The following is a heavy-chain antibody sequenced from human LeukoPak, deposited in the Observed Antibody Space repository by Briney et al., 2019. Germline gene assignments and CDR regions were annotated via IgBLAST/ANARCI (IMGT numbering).Heavy chain of an antibody. CDR3: ARVEKYYYDSYYFDY. D-gene: IGHD3-22*01. CDR2: IKPDGSEK. Sequence: GGSLRLSCAASGFIFSSHWMNWIRQAPGKGLEWVANIKPDGSEKYYVDSVKGRFTISRDNAKNSLYLQMNSLRAEDTAVYYCARVEKYYYDSYYFDYWGQGTLVTVSS. J-gene: IGHJ4*02. V-gene: IGHV3-7*01. CDR1: GFIFSSHW.